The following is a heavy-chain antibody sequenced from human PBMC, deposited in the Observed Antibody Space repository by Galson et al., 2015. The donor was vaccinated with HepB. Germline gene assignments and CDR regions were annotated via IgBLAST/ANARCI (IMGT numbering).Heavy chain of an antibody. J-gene: IGHJ6*02. CDR1: GFTFGDYA. D-gene: IGHD3-10*01. V-gene: IGHV3-49*03. CDR3: TRGLAITMVRGVIPGRYGMDV. Sequence: SLRLSCAASGFTFGDYAMSWFRQAPGKGLEWVGSIRSKAYGGTTEYAASVKGRFTISRDDSKSIAYLQMNSLKTEDTAVYYCTRGLAITMVRGVIPGRYGMDVWGQGTTVTVSS. CDR2: IRSKAYGGTT.